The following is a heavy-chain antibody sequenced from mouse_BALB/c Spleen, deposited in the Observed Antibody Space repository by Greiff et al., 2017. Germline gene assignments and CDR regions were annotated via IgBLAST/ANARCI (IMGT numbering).Heavy chain of an antibody. D-gene: IGHD2-1*01. CDR2: INPYNGDT. Sequence: EVKLMESGPELVKPGASVKISCKASGYSFTGYFMNWVMQSHGKSLEWIGRINPYNGDTFYNQKFKGKATLTVDKSSSTAHMELRSLASEDSAVYYCAMGNYGFDYWGQGTTLTVSS. J-gene: IGHJ2*01. CDR1: GYSFTGYF. V-gene: IGHV1-20*02. CDR3: AMGNYGFDY.